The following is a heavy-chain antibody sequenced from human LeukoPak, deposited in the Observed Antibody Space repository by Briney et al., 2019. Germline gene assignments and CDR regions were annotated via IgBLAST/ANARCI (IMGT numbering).Heavy chain of an antibody. CDR2: ISSNGGST. CDR3: ASGLGWDLRGTSYRGPFDY. CDR1: GFTFSSYA. J-gene: IGHJ4*02. V-gene: IGHV3-64*01. D-gene: IGHD2-2*01. Sequence: PGGSLRLSCAASGFTFSSYAMHWVRQAPGKGLEYVSAISSNGGSTYYANSVKGRFTISRDNSKNTLYLQMGSLRAEDMAVYYCASGLGWDLRGTSYRGPFDYWGQGTLVTVSS.